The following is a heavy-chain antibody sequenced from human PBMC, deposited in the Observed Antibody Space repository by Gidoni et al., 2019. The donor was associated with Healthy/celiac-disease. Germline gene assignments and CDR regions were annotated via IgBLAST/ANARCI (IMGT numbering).Heavy chain of an antibody. CDR2: ISSVGSTI. V-gene: IGHV3-48*01. D-gene: IGHD4-4*01. J-gene: IGHJ4*02. CDR1: GFTFSSYS. CDR3: ARDLYPNSKYGY. Sequence: EVQLVESGGGLVQPGGSLRVSCAASGFTFSSYSMNWVRQAPGKGLEWFSYISSVGSTIHYADSVKGRFTISRDNAKNSLYLQMNSLRAEDTAVYYCARDLYPNSKYGYWGQGTLVTVSS.